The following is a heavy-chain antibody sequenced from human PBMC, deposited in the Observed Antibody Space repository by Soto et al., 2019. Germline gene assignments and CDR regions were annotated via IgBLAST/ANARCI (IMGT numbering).Heavy chain of an antibody. CDR2: IYPGDSDT. J-gene: IGHJ6*02. CDR3: ARHMSGSGSPDYYYYGMDV. Sequence: GESLKISCKGSGYSFTSYWIGWVRQMPGKXLEWMGIIYPGDSDTRYSPSFQGQVTISADKSISTAYLQWSSLKASDTAMYYCARHMSGSGSPDYYYYGMDVWGQGTTVTVSS. CDR1: GYSFTSYW. V-gene: IGHV5-51*01. D-gene: IGHD3-10*01.